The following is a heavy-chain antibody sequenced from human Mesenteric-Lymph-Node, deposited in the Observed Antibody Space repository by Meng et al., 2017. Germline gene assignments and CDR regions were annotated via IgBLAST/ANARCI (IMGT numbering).Heavy chain of an antibody. J-gene: IGHJ4*02. CDR2: INAGNGNT. CDR1: GYTFTSDA. D-gene: IGHD5-18*01. CDR3: ARDEGLGYSYGYFFY. Sequence: QVQLVESGSELKKPVASVKVSCKASGYTFTSDAMHWVRQAPGQRLEWMGWINAGNGNTKYSQKFQGRVTITRDTSASTAHMELSSLRSEDTAVYYCARDEGLGYSYGYFFYWGQGTLVTVSS. V-gene: IGHV1-3*01.